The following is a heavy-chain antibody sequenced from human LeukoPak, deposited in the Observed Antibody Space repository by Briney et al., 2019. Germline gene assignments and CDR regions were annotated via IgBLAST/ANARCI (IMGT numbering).Heavy chain of an antibody. V-gene: IGHV3-30*02. CDR2: IRYDGSNK. CDR3: AKEIDTSGYSPFDY. D-gene: IGHD3-22*01. J-gene: IGHJ4*02. Sequence: QSGGSLRLSCAASGFTFSSYGMLWVRQAPGKGLEWVAFIRYDGSNKYYVDSVKGRFTISRDNSKNILYLQMNSLRAEDTAVYYCAKEIDTSGYSPFDYWGQGTLVTVSS. CDR1: GFTFSSYG.